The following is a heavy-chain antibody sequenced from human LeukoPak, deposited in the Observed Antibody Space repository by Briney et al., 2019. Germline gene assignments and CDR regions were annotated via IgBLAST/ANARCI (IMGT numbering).Heavy chain of an antibody. D-gene: IGHD2/OR15-2a*01. V-gene: IGHV4-4*02. J-gene: IGHJ4*02. Sequence: SETLSLTCGVSGGPIDITNYWSWVRQAPGKGLEWIGEISHDGTRNYNPSLRSRVAMSLDRANNQFSLSLSSVTAADTAVYYCTRENRPFCPFAYWGQGVLVTVSS. CDR3: TRENRPFCPFAY. CDR1: GGPIDITNY. CDR2: ISHDGTR.